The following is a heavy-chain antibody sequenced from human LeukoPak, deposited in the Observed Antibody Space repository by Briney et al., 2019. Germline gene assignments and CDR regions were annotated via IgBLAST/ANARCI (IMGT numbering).Heavy chain of an antibody. CDR2: IIPIFGTA. D-gene: IGHD3-10*01. CDR1: GGTFSSYA. J-gene: IGHJ4*02. CDR3: ARDTDYGSGGYYGY. V-gene: IGHV1-69*05. Sequence: ASVKVSCKASGGTFSSYAISWVRQAPGQGLEWMGGIIPIFGTANYVQKFQGRVTITTDESTGTAYMELSSLRSEDTAVYYCARDTDYGSGGYYGYWGQGTLVTVSS.